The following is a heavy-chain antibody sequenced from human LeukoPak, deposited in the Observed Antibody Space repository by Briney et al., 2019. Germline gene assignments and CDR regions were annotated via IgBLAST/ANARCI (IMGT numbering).Heavy chain of an antibody. CDR1: GFTFSRYA. J-gene: IGHJ4*02. D-gene: IGHD3-10*01. CDR2: ISSNGGST. Sequence: GSLRLSCSASGFTFSRYAMHWVRQAPGKGLEYASAISSNGGSTYYADSVKGRFTISRDNSKNTLYLQMSSLRTEDTAVYYCVKDGSGSYYTYYFDYWGQGTLVTVSS. CDR3: VKDGSGSYYTYYFDY. V-gene: IGHV3-64D*06.